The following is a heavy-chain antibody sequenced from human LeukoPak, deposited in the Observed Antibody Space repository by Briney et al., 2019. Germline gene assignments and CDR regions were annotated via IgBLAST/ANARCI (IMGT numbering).Heavy chain of an antibody. CDR1: GYTLINYG. D-gene: IGHD2-2*01. V-gene: IGHV1-18*01. CDR2: ISFKSGNT. J-gene: IGHJ3*02. Sequence: ASVKVSCKASGYTLINYGISWVRQAPGQGLEWMGWISFKSGNTNSAQKFQGRVTMTTDTSTSTAYMEVMSLRSDDTAVYYCAKGGSTRPWSFDMWGQGTMVTVSS. CDR3: AKGGSTRPWSFDM.